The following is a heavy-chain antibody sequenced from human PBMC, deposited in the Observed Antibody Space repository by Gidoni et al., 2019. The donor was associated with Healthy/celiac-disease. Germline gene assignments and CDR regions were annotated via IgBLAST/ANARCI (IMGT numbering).Heavy chain of an antibody. CDR2: ISGSSRHI. CDR3: ARTSGATPGRADDWYFDL. J-gene: IGHJ2*01. D-gene: IGHD6-25*01. V-gene: IGHV3-21*01. CDR1: GFTFSSYN. Sequence: EVQLVESGGGLVKPGGSLRLSCAACGFTFSSYNMNWVRQAPGKGLEWVASISGSSRHIYYEDSLKGRFTISRDNAKNSLHLQMNSLRAEDTAVYYCARTSGATPGRADDWYFDLWGRGTLVTVSS.